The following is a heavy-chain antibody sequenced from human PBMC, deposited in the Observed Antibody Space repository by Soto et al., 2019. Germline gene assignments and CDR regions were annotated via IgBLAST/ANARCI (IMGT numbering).Heavy chain of an antibody. V-gene: IGHV3-9*01. CDR1: GFTFDDYA. CDR2: ISWNSGSI. Sequence: GGSLRLSCAASGFTFDDYAMHWVRQAPGKGLEWVSGISWNSGSIGYADSVKGRFTISRDKAKNSLYLQMNSLRAEDTALYYCAKDIRGGGSYYYYYYMDVWGKGTTVTVSS. D-gene: IGHD1-26*01. J-gene: IGHJ6*03. CDR3: AKDIRGGGSYYYYYYMDV.